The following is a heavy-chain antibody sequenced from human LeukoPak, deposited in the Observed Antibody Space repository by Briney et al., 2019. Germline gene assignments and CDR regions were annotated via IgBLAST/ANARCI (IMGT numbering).Heavy chain of an antibody. V-gene: IGHV4-39*07. CDR3: ARGRCSGGSCGVVARYFDY. D-gene: IGHD2-15*01. CDR2: IYYSGST. Sequence: SETLSLTCTVSGGSISSSSYYWGWIRQPPGKGLEWIGSIYYSGSTYYNPSLKSRVTISVDTSKNQFSLKLSSVTAADTAVYYCARGRCSGGSCGVVARYFDYWGQGILVTVSS. J-gene: IGHJ4*02. CDR1: GGSISSSSYY.